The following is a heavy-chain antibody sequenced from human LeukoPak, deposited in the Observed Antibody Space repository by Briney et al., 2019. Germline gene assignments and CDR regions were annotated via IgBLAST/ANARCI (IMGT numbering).Heavy chain of an antibody. CDR1: GYTFSSNY. CDR2: INPNSGAT. J-gene: IGHJ4*02. CDR3: ARALRYDDSSGYYAY. D-gene: IGHD3-22*01. Sequence: VASVNLSCNASGYTFSSNYMHWVRQPSGQGLEWMGWINPNSGATNYAQTLHGRVTMTRDTSISIVYMELSRLRTDDTAVYYCARALRYDDSSGYYAYWGQGTLVTVSS. V-gene: IGHV1-2*02.